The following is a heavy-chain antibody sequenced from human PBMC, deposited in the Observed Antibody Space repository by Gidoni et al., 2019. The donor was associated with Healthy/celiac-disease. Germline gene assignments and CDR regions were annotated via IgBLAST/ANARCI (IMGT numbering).Heavy chain of an antibody. CDR3: SVPAASTKGYYSYGMDV. CDR2: MNPNSGNT. CDR1: GYTCTRYD. J-gene: IGHJ6*02. Sequence: QVQLAQSGAEVKKPGASGKVSCKASGYTCTRYDITWVRPATGQGLEWMGWMNPNSGNTGYAQKFQGRVTMPRTTSISTAYLELSSLSSEDTAVYYCSVPAASTKGYYSYGMDVWGQGTTVTVSS. D-gene: IGHD2-2*01. V-gene: IGHV1-8*01.